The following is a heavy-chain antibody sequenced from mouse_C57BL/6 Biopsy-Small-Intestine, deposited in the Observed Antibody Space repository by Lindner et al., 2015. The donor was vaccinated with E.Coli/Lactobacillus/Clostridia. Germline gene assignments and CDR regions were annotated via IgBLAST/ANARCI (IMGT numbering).Heavy chain of an antibody. V-gene: IGHV1-31*01. CDR2: ISPYNGVS. Sequence: VQLQESGPELVKPGASVKIILQGFLVCSISGYYMHWVRQSHGNILDWVGYISPYNGVSSYNQKFKGKATLTVDKSSSTAYMELRSLTSEDSAVHYCARSEGSSGFFDYWGQGTTLTVSS. D-gene: IGHD3-2*02. CDR3: ARSEGSSGFFDY. CDR1: VCSISGYY. J-gene: IGHJ2*01.